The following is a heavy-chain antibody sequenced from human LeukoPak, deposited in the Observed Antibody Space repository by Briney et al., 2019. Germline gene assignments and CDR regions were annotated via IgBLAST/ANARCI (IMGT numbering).Heavy chain of an antibody. J-gene: IGHJ4*02. CDR1: GFTFSSNY. V-gene: IGHV3-53*01. D-gene: IGHD6-19*01. Sequence: PGGSLRLSCAASGFTFSSNYMSWVRRAPGKGLEWVSVIYSGGSTYYADSVKGRFTIYRDNSKNTLYLQMNSLRAEDTAVYYCARVGSGSFDYWGQGTLVTVSS. CDR2: IYSGGST. CDR3: ARVGSGSFDY.